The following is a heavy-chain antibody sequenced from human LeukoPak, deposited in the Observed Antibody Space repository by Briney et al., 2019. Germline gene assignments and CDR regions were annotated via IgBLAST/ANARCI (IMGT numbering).Heavy chain of an antibody. D-gene: IGHD3-22*01. CDR3: ARASTRVYYYDSSGPSGYFQH. CDR1: GYTFTSYG. J-gene: IGHJ1*01. V-gene: IGHV1-18*01. CDR2: ISAYNGNT. Sequence: ASVKVSCTASGYTFTSYGISWVRQAPGQGLEWMGWISAYNGNTNYAQKLQGRVTMTTDTSTSTAYMELRSLRSDDTAVYYCARASTRVYYYDSSGPSGYFQHWGQGTLVTVSS.